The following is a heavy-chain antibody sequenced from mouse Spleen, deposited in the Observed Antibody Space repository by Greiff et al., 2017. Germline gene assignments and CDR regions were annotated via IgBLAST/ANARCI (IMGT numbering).Heavy chain of an antibody. Sequence: EVKLMESGGGLVKPGGSLKLSCAASGFTFSSYAMSWVRQTPEKRLEWVATISSGGSYTYYPDSVKGRFTISRDNAKNTLYLQMSSLRSEDTAMYYCARNWDVYYFDYWGQGTTLTVSS. J-gene: IGHJ2*01. CDR2: ISSGGSYT. CDR3: ARNWDVYYFDY. V-gene: IGHV5-9-3*01. CDR1: GFTFSSYA. D-gene: IGHD4-1*01.